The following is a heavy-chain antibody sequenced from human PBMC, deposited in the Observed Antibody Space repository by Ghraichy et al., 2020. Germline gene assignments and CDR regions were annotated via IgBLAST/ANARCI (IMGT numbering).Heavy chain of an antibody. J-gene: IGHJ6*02. Sequence: SCTVSGGSINSHYWSWIRQSPGKGLEWIGYVFFSGSTNYNPSLQSRVTISVDSSGKHFSLKMRSVTAADTAIYYCARDRGDDFWSGFSMDVWGPGTAVTVS. CDR3: ARDRGDDFWSGFSMDV. CDR1: GGSINSHY. D-gene: IGHD3-3*01. V-gene: IGHV4-59*11. CDR2: VFFSGST.